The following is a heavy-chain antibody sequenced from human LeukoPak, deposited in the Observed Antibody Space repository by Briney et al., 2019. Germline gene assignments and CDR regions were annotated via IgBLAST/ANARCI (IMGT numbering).Heavy chain of an antibody. D-gene: IGHD2/OR15-2a*01. J-gene: IGHJ4*02. CDR1: GGSFSGYY. CDR3: ARENYFYRAVDY. V-gene: IGHV4-34*01. CDR2: INHSGST. Sequence: SETLSLTCAVYGGSFSGYYWSWIRQPPGKGLEWIGEINHSGSTNYNPSLKSRVTISVDTSKNQFSLKLSSVTAADTAVYYCARENYFYRAVDYWGQGTLVTVSS.